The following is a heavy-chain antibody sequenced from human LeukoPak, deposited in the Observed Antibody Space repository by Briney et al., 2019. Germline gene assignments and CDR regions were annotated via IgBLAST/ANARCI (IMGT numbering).Heavy chain of an antibody. CDR1: GGSFSGYY. CDR3: ASLEWLAYLDY. J-gene: IGHJ4*02. V-gene: IGHV4-34*01. D-gene: IGHD6-19*01. Sequence: PSETLSLTCAVYGGSFSGYYWSWIRQPPGKGLEWIGEINHSGSTNYNPSLKSRVTISVDTSKNQFSLKLSSVTAADTAVYYCASLEWLAYLDYWGQGTLVTVSS. CDR2: INHSGST.